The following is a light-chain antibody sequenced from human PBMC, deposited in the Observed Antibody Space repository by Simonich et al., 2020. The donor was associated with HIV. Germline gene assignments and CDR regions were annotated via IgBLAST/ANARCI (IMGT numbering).Light chain of an antibody. CDR2: WAS. CDR1: PSVLYSSNNKNY. J-gene: IGKJ2*01. V-gene: IGKV4-1*01. Sequence: DIVMTQSPDSLAVSLGERATINFTSSPSVLYSSNNKNYLAWYQQKLGQPPKLLIYWASTRESGVPDRFSGSGSGTDVTLTISRLEPEDFAVYYCQQYGSSPYTFGQGTKLEIK. CDR3: QQYGSSPYT.